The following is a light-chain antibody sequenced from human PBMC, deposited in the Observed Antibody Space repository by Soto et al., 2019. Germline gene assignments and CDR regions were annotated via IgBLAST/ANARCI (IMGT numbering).Light chain of an antibody. CDR3: QQYNNWPRAT. CDR1: QSINSN. CDR2: RAS. V-gene: IGKV3-15*01. J-gene: IGKJ4*01. Sequence: IVMTQSPATLSVSPGERATLSCRASQSINSNLAWYQQKPGQAPRLLMFRASIRATGFPARLSGSGSGTDFNITISSLQSEDSAIYYCQQYNNWPRATFGGGTKVDIK.